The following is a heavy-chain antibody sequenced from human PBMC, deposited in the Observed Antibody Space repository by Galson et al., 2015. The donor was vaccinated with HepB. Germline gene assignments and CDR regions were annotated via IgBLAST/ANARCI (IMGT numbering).Heavy chain of an antibody. V-gene: IGHV3-23*01. CDR1: GFTFSNYA. J-gene: IGHJ4*02. CDR3: ARPWFSGSYYFDY. Sequence: SLRLSCAASGFTFSNYAMSWVRQAPGKGLEWVSAISGSGDSTYFADSVKGRFTISRDNSKNTLYLQMNSLRAEDTAVYYCARPWFSGSYYFDYWGQGTLVTVSS. D-gene: IGHD1-26*01. CDR2: ISGSGDST.